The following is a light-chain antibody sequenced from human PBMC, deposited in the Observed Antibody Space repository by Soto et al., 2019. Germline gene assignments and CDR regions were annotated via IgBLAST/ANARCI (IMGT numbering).Light chain of an antibody. CDR2: GAS. CDR3: QQYDRIPQFT. CDR1: QTISNSY. Sequence: EIVLTQSPGTLSLSPGERATLSCRASQTISNSYLAWYQQKPCQAPRLLVYGASSRAIGIPDRFSGSGSGIYFSLTISRLEPEDFAMYYCQQYDRIPQFTFGPGTKVDIK. J-gene: IGKJ3*01. V-gene: IGKV3-20*01.